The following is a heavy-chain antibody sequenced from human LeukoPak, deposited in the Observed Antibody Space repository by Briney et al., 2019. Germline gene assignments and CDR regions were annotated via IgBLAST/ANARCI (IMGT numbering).Heavy chain of an antibody. CDR3: ATADYYDSSGYRTFDY. Sequence: GASVKVSCKASGGTFSSYAISWVRQAPGQGLEWMGGIIPIFGTANYAQKFQGRVTITADESTSTAYMELSSLRSEDTAVYYCATADYYDSSGYRTFDYWGQGTLVTVSS. J-gene: IGHJ4*02. V-gene: IGHV1-69*13. CDR1: GGTFSSYA. CDR2: IIPIFGTA. D-gene: IGHD3-22*01.